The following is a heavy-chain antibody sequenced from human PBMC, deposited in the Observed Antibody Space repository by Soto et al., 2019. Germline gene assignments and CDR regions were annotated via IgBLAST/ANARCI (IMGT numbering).Heavy chain of an antibody. Sequence: SETLSLTCTVSGAALSSGGYFYTWVRQPPGKGLEWLGYIYYSGGTNYNPSLKSRVTISLDKSKSQSPLRLISVTAADTAVYYCTREQSDDNYFDPWGQGTLVTVSS. D-gene: IGHD6-19*01. J-gene: IGHJ5*02. CDR3: TREQSDDNYFDP. V-gene: IGHV4-61*08. CDR1: GAALSSGGYF. CDR2: IYYSGGT.